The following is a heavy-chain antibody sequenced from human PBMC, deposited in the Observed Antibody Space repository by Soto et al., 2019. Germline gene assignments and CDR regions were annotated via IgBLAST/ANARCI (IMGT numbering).Heavy chain of an antibody. Sequence: SVKVSCKASGGTFSSYAISWVRQAPGQGLEWMGGIIPIFGTANYAQKFQGRVTITADESTSTAYMELSSLRSEDTAVYYCARGLRYFDWSRNSPYYYYYGMDVWGQGTTVTV. V-gene: IGHV1-69*13. CDR3: ARGLRYFDWSRNSPYYYYYGMDV. J-gene: IGHJ6*02. CDR1: GGTFSSYA. D-gene: IGHD3-9*01. CDR2: IIPIFGTA.